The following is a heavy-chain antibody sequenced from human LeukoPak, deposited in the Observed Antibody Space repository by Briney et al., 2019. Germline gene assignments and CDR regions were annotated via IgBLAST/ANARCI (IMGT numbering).Heavy chain of an antibody. V-gene: IGHV4-39*07. CDR2: IYYSGST. Sequence: SETLSLTCTVSGGSISSSSYYWGWIRQPPGKGLEWIGSIYYSGSTYYNPSLKSRVTISVDTPKNQFSLKLSSVTAADTAVYYCARDWGWLLLGLFDYWGQGTLVTVSS. J-gene: IGHJ4*02. CDR3: ARDWGWLLLGLFDY. CDR1: GGSISSSSYY. D-gene: IGHD3-22*01.